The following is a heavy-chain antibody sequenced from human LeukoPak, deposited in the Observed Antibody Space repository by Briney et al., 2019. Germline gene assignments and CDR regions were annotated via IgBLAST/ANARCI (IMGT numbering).Heavy chain of an antibody. J-gene: IGHJ4*02. V-gene: IGHV4-39*01. D-gene: IGHD6-13*01. CDR3: ARAYSSSWYYFDY. CDR2: SYYSGST. CDR1: GGSISSSSYY. Sequence: SETLSLTCTVSGGSISSSSYYWGWIRQPPGQGLEWIGSSYYSGSTYYNPSLKRRVTISVDTSKNQFSLKLSSVTAADTAVYYCARAYSSSWYYFDYWGQGTQVTVSS.